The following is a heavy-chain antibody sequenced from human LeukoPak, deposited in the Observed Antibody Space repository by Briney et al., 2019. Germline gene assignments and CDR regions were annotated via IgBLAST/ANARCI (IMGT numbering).Heavy chain of an antibody. D-gene: IGHD5-18*01. J-gene: IGHJ6*02. CDR3: ARDHPAMVNRYYYGMDV. CDR1: GYSFNSYG. Sequence: ASVKVSCKASGYSFNSYGMSWVRQAPGQGLEWMGWISAFNSNTRYGQKAQGRVTMTTDTSTSTAYMELRSLRSDDTAVYYCARDHPAMVNRYYYGMDVWGQGTTVTVSS. V-gene: IGHV1-18*01. CDR2: ISAFNSNT.